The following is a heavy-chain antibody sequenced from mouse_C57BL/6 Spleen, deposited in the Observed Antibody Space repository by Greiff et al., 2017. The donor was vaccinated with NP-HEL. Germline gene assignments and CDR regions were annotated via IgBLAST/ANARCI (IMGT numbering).Heavy chain of an antibody. CDR3: ARGGYYPGFDY. CDR1: GYTFTSYW. Sequence: VQLQQPGAELVRPGSSVKLSCKASGYTFTSYWMDWVKQRPGQGLEWIGNIYPSDSETHYNQKFKDKATLTVDKSSSTAYMQLSSLTSEDSAVYYCARGGYYPGFDYWGQGTTLTVSS. J-gene: IGHJ2*01. V-gene: IGHV1-61*01. CDR2: IYPSDSET. D-gene: IGHD2-3*01.